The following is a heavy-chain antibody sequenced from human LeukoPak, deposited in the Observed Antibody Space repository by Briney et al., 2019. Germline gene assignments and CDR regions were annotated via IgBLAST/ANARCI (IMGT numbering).Heavy chain of an antibody. CDR1: GGPISSSSYY. CDR3: ASLAYDSSGYYSDY. V-gene: IGHV4-39*01. CDR2: IYYSGST. J-gene: IGHJ4*02. D-gene: IGHD3-22*01. Sequence: PSETLSLTCTVSGGPISSSSYYWGWIRQPPGKGLEWIGSIYYSGSTYYNPSLKSRVTISVDTSKNQFSLKLSSVTAADTAVYYCASLAYDSSGYYSDYWGQGTLVTVSS.